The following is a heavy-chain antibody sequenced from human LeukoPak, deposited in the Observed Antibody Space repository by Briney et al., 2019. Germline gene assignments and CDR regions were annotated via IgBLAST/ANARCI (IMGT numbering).Heavy chain of an antibody. V-gene: IGHV3-30*02. J-gene: IGHJ4*02. CDR2: IGNDGRDQ. Sequence: GGSLRLSCAASGFTFSGHAMHWVRQTPGVGLEWVAIIGNDGRDQHYSDSVKGRFTISRDNSKNTLLLQLNSLRPEDTALYLCARDLMWGFDYWGQGTLVTVSS. D-gene: IGHD7-27*01. CDR3: ARDLMWGFDY. CDR1: GFTFSGHA.